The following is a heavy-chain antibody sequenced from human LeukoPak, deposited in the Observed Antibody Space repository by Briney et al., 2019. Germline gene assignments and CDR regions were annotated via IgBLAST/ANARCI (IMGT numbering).Heavy chain of an antibody. CDR1: GYTFTSYW. D-gene: IGHD3-10*01. CDR3: ARGVNDHWFDP. V-gene: IGHV5-51*01. CDR2: IYPGDSDT. Sequence: ASVKVSCKASGYTFTSYWIGWVRQMPGKGLEWMGIIYPGDSDTRYSPSFQGQVTISVDKSISTAYLQWSSLKASDTAMYYCARGVNDHWFDPWGQGTLVTVSS. J-gene: IGHJ5*02.